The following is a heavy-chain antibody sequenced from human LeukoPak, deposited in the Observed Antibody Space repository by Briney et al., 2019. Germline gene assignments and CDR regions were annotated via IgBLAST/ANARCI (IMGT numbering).Heavy chain of an antibody. J-gene: IGHJ4*02. CDR1: GDSFSSVTDY. Sequence: KTSETLSLTCTVSGDSFSSVTDYWACIRLPPGKGLECIGYIYHSGSTNYNPSLKSRVTISVDKSKNQFSLKLSSVTAADTAVYYCARAIGRGGHDYWGQGTLVTVSS. D-gene: IGHD1-26*01. CDR3: ARAIGRGGHDY. CDR2: IYHSGST. V-gene: IGHV4-61*05.